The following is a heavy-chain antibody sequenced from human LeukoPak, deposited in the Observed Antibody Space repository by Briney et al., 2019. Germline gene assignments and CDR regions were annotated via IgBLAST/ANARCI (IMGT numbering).Heavy chain of an antibody. J-gene: IGHJ6*02. CDR2: IKQDGSEK. D-gene: IGHD3-10*01. CDR3: ARPVRPYYYYYGMDV. CDR1: GFTFSSYW. V-gene: IGHV3-7*01. Sequence: GESLRLSCAASGFTFSSYWMSWVRQAPGKGLEWVANIKQDGSEKYYVDSVKGRFTISRDNAKNSLYLQMNSLRAEDTAVHYCARPVRPYYYYYGMDVWGQGTTVTVSS.